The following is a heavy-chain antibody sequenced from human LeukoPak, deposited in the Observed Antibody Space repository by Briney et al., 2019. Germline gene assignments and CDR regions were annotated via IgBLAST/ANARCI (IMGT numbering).Heavy chain of an antibody. CDR1: GGSISRYY. Sequence: PLETLSLTCTVSGGSISRYYWSCIRHPPGKGLEWIGYMYTRGGASYNPSLKSRVVILVDTSKNQFSLSLSSVTAADTAVYYCARHVSAGYYYDFDSWGQGTLVTVSS. V-gene: IGHV4-4*09. D-gene: IGHD1-26*01. J-gene: IGHJ4*02. CDR2: MYTRGGA. CDR3: ARHVSAGYYYDFDS.